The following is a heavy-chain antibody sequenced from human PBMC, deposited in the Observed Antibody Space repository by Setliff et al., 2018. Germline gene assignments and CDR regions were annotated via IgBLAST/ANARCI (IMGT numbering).Heavy chain of an antibody. CDR2: IYYSGST. CDR1: GGSISSHY. Sequence: SETLSLTCTVSGGSISSHYWSWIRQPPGKGLEWIGSIYYSGSTNYNPSLKSRVTISVDTSKNQFSLKLSSVTAADTAVYYCARDLQAYYDILTGYPIYYYYGMDVWGQGTTVTVSS. CDR3: ARDLQAYYDILTGYPIYYYYGMDV. D-gene: IGHD3-9*01. J-gene: IGHJ6*02. V-gene: IGHV4-59*11.